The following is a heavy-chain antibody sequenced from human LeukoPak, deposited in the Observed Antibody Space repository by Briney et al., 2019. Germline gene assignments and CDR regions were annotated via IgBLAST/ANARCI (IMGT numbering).Heavy chain of an antibody. J-gene: IGHJ4*02. Sequence: SGPSLGKPTPTPTLTCTISGFPLSTRGAGVGWIRRPPGTALEWITLISWAGDKRYTTSLKNRRTTTKETSKNHVVLTMTNMDPADTATEYCAPTYSLVVTSYFDYWGQGTLVTVSS. CDR2: ISWAGDK. V-gene: IGHV2-5*02. CDR1: GFPLSTRGAG. CDR3: APTYSLVVTSYFDY. D-gene: IGHD2-21*02.